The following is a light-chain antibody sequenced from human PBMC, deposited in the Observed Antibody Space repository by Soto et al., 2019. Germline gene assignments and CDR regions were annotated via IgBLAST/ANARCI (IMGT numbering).Light chain of an antibody. J-gene: IGKJ1*01. V-gene: IGKV3-20*01. Sequence: ETVLTQSPGTLSLSPGERATLSCSASQTIRSNYLAWYRQTPGQAPRLLIYGASNSATGIADRFSGSGSGTYFTLIISRLEPEDFALYYCQQYGSSPWTVGQGTKVEIK. CDR3: QQYGSSPWT. CDR2: GAS. CDR1: QTIRSNY.